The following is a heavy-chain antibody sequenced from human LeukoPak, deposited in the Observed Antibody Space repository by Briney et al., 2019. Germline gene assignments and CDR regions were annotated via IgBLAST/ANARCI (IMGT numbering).Heavy chain of an antibody. CDR1: GFTFSSYS. CDR2: ISSSSSYI. CDR3: ARDLWYSGYDPPY. V-gene: IGHV3-21*01. Sequence: GGSLRLSCAASGFTFSSYSMNWVRQAPGKGLEWVSSISSSSSYINYADSVKGRFTISRDNAKNSLYLQMNSLRAEDTAVYYCARDLWYSGYDPPYWGQGTLVTVSS. D-gene: IGHD5-12*01. J-gene: IGHJ4*02.